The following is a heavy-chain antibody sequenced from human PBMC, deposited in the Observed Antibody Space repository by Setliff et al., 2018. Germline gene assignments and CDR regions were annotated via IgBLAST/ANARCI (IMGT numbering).Heavy chain of an antibody. CDR2: IYYSGST. CDR3: ARDPVKQLVNWFDP. D-gene: IGHD3-10*01. V-gene: IGHV4-59*08. CDR1: GGSISSYY. J-gene: IGHJ5*02. Sequence: SETLSLTCTVSGGSISSYYWGWIRQPPGKGLEWIGYIYYSGSTNYSPSLKSRVTISVDTSKNQFSLKLSSVTAADTAVYYCARDPVKQLVNWFDPWGQGTLVTVS.